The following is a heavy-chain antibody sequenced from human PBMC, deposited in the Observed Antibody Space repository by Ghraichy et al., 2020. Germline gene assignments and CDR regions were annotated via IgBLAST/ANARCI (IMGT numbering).Heavy chain of an antibody. CDR3: ARDPGYYYDSSGYYNWFDP. J-gene: IGHJ5*02. V-gene: IGHV4-59*01. CDR2: IYYSGST. D-gene: IGHD3-22*01. CDR1: DGSISSYY. Sequence: SETLSLTCTVSDGSISSYYWSWIRQPPGKGLEWIGYIYYSGSTNYNPSLKSRVTISVDTSKNQFSLKLSSVTAADTAVYYCARDPGYYYDSSGYYNWFDPWGQGTLVTVSS.